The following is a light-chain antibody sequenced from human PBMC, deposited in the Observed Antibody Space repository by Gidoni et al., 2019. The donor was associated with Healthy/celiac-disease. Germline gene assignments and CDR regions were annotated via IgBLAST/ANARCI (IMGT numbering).Light chain of an antibody. Sequence: DIQMTQTPSSLSASVGDRSTITCRASQSIRSYLNWYQQKPGKAPKLLLYAASSLQRGVPSRFSGSGSGTDFTLTISSLQPADFATFYCQQSYSTPNTFGQGTKLEIK. CDR1: QSIRSY. CDR2: AAS. J-gene: IGKJ2*01. CDR3: QQSYSTPNT. V-gene: IGKV1-39*01.